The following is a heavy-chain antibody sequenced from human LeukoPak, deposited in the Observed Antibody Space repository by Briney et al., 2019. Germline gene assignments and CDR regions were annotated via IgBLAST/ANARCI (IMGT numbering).Heavy chain of an antibody. Sequence: ASVKVSCKASGYTFTSYYMHWVRQAPGQGLEWMGIINPSGGSTSYAQKFQGRVTMTRNTSISTAYMELSSLRSEDTAVYYCVRGQRHYYDSSGYYPFDYWGQGTLVTVSS. CDR3: VRGQRHYYDSSGYYPFDY. CDR2: INPSGGST. CDR1: GYTFTSYY. V-gene: IGHV1-46*01. J-gene: IGHJ4*02. D-gene: IGHD3-22*01.